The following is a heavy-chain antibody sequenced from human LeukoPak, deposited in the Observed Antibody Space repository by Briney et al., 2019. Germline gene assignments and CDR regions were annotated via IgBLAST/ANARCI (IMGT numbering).Heavy chain of an antibody. CDR3: AKDPRGYTYGSYYFDC. D-gene: IGHD5-18*01. CDR1: GFTFRSYA. J-gene: IGHJ4*02. Sequence: GGSLRLSCAASGFTFRSYAMGWVRQTPGKGLEWVSAISGNGGSTYYADSVKGRFTISRDNSKNTLYLQMNSLRPEDTALYYCAKDPRGYTYGSYYFDCWGQGILVTVSS. V-gene: IGHV3-23*01. CDR2: ISGNGGST.